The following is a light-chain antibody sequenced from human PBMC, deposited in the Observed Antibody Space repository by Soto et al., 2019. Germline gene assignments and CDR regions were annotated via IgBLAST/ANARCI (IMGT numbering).Light chain of an antibody. CDR1: QSISSC. Sequence: DIQMTQSPSSLSASVGDRVTITCRASQSISSCLAWYQQKPGKAPKLLISNASSLDSGVPSRFSGSGSGTEFTLTISSLQPEDFATYYCQQCNSIIYTFGQGTKLEIK. CDR3: QQCNSIIYT. V-gene: IGKV1-5*03. CDR2: NAS. J-gene: IGKJ2*01.